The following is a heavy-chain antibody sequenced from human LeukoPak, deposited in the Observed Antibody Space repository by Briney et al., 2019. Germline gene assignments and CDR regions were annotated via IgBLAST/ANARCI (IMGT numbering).Heavy chain of an antibody. J-gene: IGHJ4*02. CDR1: GGTFSSYA. CDR3: ASEDVEYSSSSYFDY. Sequence: PRASVKVSCKASGGTFSSYAISWVRQAPGQGLEWMGRIIPIFGTANYAQKFQGRVTITTDESTSTAYMELSGLRSEDTAVYYCASEDVEYSSSSYFDYWGQGTLVTVSS. CDR2: IIPIFGTA. D-gene: IGHD6-6*01. V-gene: IGHV1-69*05.